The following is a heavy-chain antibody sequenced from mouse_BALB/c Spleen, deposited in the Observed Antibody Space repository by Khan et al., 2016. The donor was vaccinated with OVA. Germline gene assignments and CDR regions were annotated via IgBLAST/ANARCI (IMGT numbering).Heavy chain of an antibody. CDR1: GYSITSEYA. V-gene: IGHV3-2*02. CDR2: INYSGNT. CDR3: ARKDYYDYDPFPY. Sequence: EVQLVESGPDLVKPSQSLSLTCTVTGYSITSEYAWNWIRQFPGNKLEWMGYINYSGNTRFNPSLKSRTSITRDTSKNQFFLQLISVTSEDTATYYCARKDYYDYDPFPYWGQGTLVTVSA. D-gene: IGHD2-4*01. J-gene: IGHJ3*01.